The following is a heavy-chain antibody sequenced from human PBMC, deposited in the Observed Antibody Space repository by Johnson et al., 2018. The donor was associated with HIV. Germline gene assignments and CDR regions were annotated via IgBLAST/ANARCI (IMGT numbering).Heavy chain of an antibody. CDR2: IRYDGSI. J-gene: IGHJ3*02. Sequence: QVQLVESGGGVVQPGRSLRLSCAASGFTFSSSGMHWVRQAPGKGLEWVAFIRYDGSIGYADSVKGRFTISRDNAKNSLYLQMNSLRAGDTAVYYCARGRWLQNDAFDIWGQGTMVTVSS. D-gene: IGHD5-24*01. CDR1: GFTFSSSG. CDR3: ARGRWLQNDAFDI. V-gene: IGHV3-33*08.